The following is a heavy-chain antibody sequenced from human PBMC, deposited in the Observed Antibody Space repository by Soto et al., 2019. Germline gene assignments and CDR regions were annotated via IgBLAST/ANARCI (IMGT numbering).Heavy chain of an antibody. J-gene: IGHJ4*02. V-gene: IGHV3-7*03. CDR3: VRELGLAY. D-gene: IGHD7-27*01. CDR1: GFTLSNYW. Sequence: GGSLRLSCAASGFTLSNYWMTWVRQAPGKGLEWVANINKDGSQKNYVDSEKGRFTIARDNGQNSLSLQINSLRVEDTAVYYCVRELGLAYWGQGALVTVSS. CDR2: INKDGSQK.